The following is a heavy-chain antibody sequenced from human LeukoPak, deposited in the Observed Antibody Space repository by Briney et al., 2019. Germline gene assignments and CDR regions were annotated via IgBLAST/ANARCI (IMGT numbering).Heavy chain of an antibody. D-gene: IGHD6-19*01. CDR1: GGSISIKRW. J-gene: IGHJ4*01. CDR2: IHDTGST. Sequence: PSGTLSLTCAVSGGSISIKRWWIWVRQTPGKGLEWIGDIHDTGSTSYSPSLKSRVSIPIDKFNNQFSLSLNSVTAADSAIYYCTTRVDGSPHFDYWGHGTLVTVSS. CDR3: TTRVDGSPHFDY. V-gene: IGHV4-4*02.